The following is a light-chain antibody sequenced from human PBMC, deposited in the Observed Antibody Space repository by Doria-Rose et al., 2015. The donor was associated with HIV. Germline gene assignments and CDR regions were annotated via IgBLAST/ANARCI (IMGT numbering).Light chain of an antibody. V-gene: IGKV3-20*01. Sequence: TQSPGNLSLSPGERATLSCRASQSFSSTYLVWYQQKPGQAPSLLTYDGSTRATGIPDRFSASGSGTDFTLTINRLEPEDFALYYCHQYGTSWTFGQGTKVEI. CDR3: HQYGTSWT. CDR2: DGS. CDR1: QSFSSTY. J-gene: IGKJ1*01.